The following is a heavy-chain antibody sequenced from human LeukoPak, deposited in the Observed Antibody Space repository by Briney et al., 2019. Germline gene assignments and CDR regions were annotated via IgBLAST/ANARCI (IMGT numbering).Heavy chain of an antibody. J-gene: IGHJ4*02. Sequence: TGGSLRLSCAASGFTFSSYGMHWVRQAPGKGLEWVAFIRYDGSNKYYADSVKGRFTISRDNSKNTLYLQMNSLRAEDTAVYYCAKDRAPWIQLWWDFDYWGQGTLVTVSS. D-gene: IGHD5-18*01. CDR2: IRYDGSNK. CDR1: GFTFSSYG. V-gene: IGHV3-30*02. CDR3: AKDRAPWIQLWWDFDY.